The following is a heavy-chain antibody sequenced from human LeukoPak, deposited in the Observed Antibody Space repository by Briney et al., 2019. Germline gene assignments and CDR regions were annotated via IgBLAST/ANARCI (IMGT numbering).Heavy chain of an antibody. CDR3: ARPYYYDSRIDP. D-gene: IGHD3-22*01. CDR1: GGSISSGDYY. Sequence: SETLSLTCTVSGGSISSGDYYWSWIRQPPGKGLEWIAYMYYSGSTYYNPSLKSRVTMSADTSKNQFSPKLGSVTAADTAVYYCARPYYYDSRIDPWGQGTLVTVSS. V-gene: IGHV4-30-4*01. CDR2: MYYSGST. J-gene: IGHJ5*02.